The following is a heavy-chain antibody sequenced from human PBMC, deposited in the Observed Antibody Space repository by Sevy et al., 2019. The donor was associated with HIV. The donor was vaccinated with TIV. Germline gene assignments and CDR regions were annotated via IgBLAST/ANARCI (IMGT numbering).Heavy chain of an antibody. J-gene: IGHJ5*02. CDR3: TRGKHYDYVWGSYRS. D-gene: IGHD3-16*02. CDR1: GFTFGDYA. V-gene: IGHV3-49*03. CDR2: IRSKAYGVTT. Sequence: GGSLRLSCTASGFTFGDYAMSWFRQAPGKGLEWVGFIRSKAYGVTTEYAASVKGRFTISRDDSKSIAYLQMNSLKTEDTAVYYCTRGKHYDYVWGSYRSWGQGTLVTVSS.